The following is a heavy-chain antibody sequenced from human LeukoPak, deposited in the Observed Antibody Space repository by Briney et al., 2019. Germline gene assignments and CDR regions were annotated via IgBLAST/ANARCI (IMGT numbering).Heavy chain of an antibody. CDR1: GFTFSIYA. CDR2: ISGSGGST. J-gene: IGHJ4*02. V-gene: IGHV3-23*01. Sequence: GGSLRLSCAASGFTFSIYAMSWVRQAPGKGLEWVSAISGSGGSTYYADSVKGRFTISRDNSENTLYLQMNSLRAEDTAVYYCAKVVSAMIVVVSFDYWGQGTLVTVSS. D-gene: IGHD3-22*01. CDR3: AKVVSAMIVVVSFDY.